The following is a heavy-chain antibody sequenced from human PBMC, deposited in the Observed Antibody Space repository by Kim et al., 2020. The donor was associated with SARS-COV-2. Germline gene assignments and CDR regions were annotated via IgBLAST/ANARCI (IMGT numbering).Heavy chain of an antibody. V-gene: IGHV4-39*01. CDR3: AGQVVELQFGELPNY. CDR1: GASIRSGTYY. J-gene: IGHJ4*02. CDR2: IYYTGST. Sequence: SETLSLTCTVSGASIRSGTYYCVWIRQPPGKGLEWIGSIYYTGSTYYNPSLKSRVTISVDTSKNQFSLKLTSVTAADTAVYYCAGQVVELQFGELPNYWGQGTLVTVSS. D-gene: IGHD3-10*01.